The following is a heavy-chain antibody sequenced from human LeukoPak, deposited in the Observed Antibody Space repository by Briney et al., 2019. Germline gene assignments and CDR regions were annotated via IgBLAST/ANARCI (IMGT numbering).Heavy chain of an antibody. CDR1: GGSISSSSYY. J-gene: IGHJ4*02. Sequence: SETLSLTCTVSGGSISSSSYYWGWIRQPPGKGLEWIGSIYYSGSTYYNPSLKSRVTISVDTPKNQFSLKLSSVTAADTAVYYRARDRLTAAGFDYLGQGTLVTVSS. CDR3: ARDRLTAAGFDY. CDR2: IYYSGST. D-gene: IGHD6-13*01. V-gene: IGHV4-39*07.